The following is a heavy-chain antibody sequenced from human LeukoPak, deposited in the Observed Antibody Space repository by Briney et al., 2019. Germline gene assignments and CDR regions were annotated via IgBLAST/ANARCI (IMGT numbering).Heavy chain of an antibody. Sequence: PSETLSLTCTVSGGSISSYYWSWIRQPPGKGLEWIGYIYYSGSTNYNPSLKSRVTISVDTSKNQFSLKLSSVTAADTAVYYCARDELAYCGGDCYPNWFDPWGQGTLVTVSS. V-gene: IGHV4-59*01. D-gene: IGHD2-21*02. CDR2: IYYSGST. J-gene: IGHJ5*02. CDR1: GGSISSYY. CDR3: ARDELAYCGGDCYPNWFDP.